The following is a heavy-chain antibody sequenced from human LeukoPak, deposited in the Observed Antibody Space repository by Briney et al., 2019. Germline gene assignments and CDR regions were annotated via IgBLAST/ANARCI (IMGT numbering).Heavy chain of an antibody. J-gene: IGHJ4*02. D-gene: IGHD3-10*01. V-gene: IGHV1-18*01. CDR3: ARTAWAGPYGSGEIVDY. CDR1: GYTFTSYG. Sequence: ASVKVSCKASGYTFTSYGISWVRQAPGQGLEWMGWISAYNGNTNYAQKLQGRVTMTTDTSTSTAYMELRSLRSDDTAVYYCARTAWAGPYGSGEIVDYWGQGTLVTVSS. CDR2: ISAYNGNT.